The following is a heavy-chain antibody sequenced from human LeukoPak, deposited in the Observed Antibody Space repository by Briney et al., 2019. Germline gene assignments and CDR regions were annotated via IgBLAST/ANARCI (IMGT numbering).Heavy chain of an antibody. Sequence: GGSLRLSCAASGFTVSTSYISWVRQAPGKGLEWVSVIYSGGSTYYADSVKGRFTISRDNSKNTLYLQKNSLRVGDTAVYYCARGLCSITSCYAFDAFDIWGQGTMVTVSS. D-gene: IGHD2-2*01. CDR2: IYSGGST. CDR3: ARGLCSITSCYAFDAFDI. CDR1: GFTVSTSY. V-gene: IGHV3-53*01. J-gene: IGHJ3*02.